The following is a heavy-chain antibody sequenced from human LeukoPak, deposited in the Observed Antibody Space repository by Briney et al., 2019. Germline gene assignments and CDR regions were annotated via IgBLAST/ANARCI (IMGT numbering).Heavy chain of an antibody. V-gene: IGHV4-59*01. CDR1: GGSISSYY. CDR2: IYYSGST. J-gene: IGHJ5*02. D-gene: IGHD3-3*01. CDR3: ARGLTSDFWSGYYTGWFDP. Sequence: SETLSLTCTVSGGSISSYYWSWIRQPPGKGLEWIGYIYYSGSTNYNPSLKSRVTISVDTSKNQFSLKLSSVTAADTAVYYCARGLTSDFWSGYYTGWFDPWGQGTLVTVSS.